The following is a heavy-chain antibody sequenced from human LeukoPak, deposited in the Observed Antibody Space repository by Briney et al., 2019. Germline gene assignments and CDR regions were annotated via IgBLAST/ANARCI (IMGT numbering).Heavy chain of an antibody. Sequence: GGSLRLSCAASGVTFSVYGMYWVRQPPGKGLEWVALISYDGTDKYHVDSVKGRFTISRDNSNSTLYLQMNSLRPDDTAVYYCAKAGYSSGWTRYYGMDVWGQGTTVAVSS. CDR2: ISYDGTDK. D-gene: IGHD6-19*01. CDR3: AKAGYSSGWTRYYGMDV. V-gene: IGHV3-30*18. CDR1: GVTFSVYG. J-gene: IGHJ6*02.